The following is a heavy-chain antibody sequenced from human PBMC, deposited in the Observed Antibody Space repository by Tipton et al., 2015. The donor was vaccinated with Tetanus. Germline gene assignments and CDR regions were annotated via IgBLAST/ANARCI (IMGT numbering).Heavy chain of an antibody. D-gene: IGHD5-12*01. CDR2: VHSAGSSA. Sequence: SLRLSCAASGFSFSNYAMSWVRQAPGKGLEWVSVVHSAGSSAFYADSVKGRFTISRDNSRSTLYLQMSSLRVEDTAVYYCVRARGFDFGTKGFDLWGQGTLVTVSS. J-gene: IGHJ3*01. CDR1: GFSFSNYA. CDR3: VRARGFDFGTKGFDL. V-gene: IGHV3-23*03.